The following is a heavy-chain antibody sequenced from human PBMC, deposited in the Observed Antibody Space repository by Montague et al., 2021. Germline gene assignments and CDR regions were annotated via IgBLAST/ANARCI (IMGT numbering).Heavy chain of an antibody. V-gene: IGHV4-59*12. J-gene: IGHJ4*02. CDR1: SGSIIDSI. CDR2: MSYTGTT. Sequence: SETLSLTCTVSSGSIIDSIWSWVRQPPGKDLEWLGYMSYTGTTSYNPSLKSQVTMSIDTSENHFSLRLSSVTAADTAVYYCTRGEVAVTGIDYWGQGVLVTVSS. D-gene: IGHD6-19*01. CDR3: TRGEVAVTGIDY.